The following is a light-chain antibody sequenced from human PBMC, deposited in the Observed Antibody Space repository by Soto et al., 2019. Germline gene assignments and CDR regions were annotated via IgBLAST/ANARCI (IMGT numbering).Light chain of an antibody. V-gene: IGKV1-5*01. Sequence: DIQMTQSPSTLSASVGDTVTVTCRASQSVSGWLAWYQQKPGEAPKILISDASILENGVPSRFSGTGSGTEFTLTISNLQPDDFATYFCQQYNSFSLITFGQGTRLEIK. CDR1: QSVSGW. CDR3: QQYNSFSLIT. J-gene: IGKJ5*01. CDR2: DAS.